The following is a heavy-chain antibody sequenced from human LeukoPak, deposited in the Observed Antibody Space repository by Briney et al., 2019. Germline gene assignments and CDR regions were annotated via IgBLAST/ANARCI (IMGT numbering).Heavy chain of an antibody. CDR3: ALSTTMVTTRTLDY. J-gene: IGHJ4*02. CDR1: GGSFSNYF. V-gene: IGHV4-34*01. D-gene: IGHD4-17*01. CDR2: ISLSGTI. Sequence: SETLSLTCTVSGGSFSNYFWTWIRQPPGKGLEWIGEISLSGTIKYNPSLKSRVTISVDTSKNQFSLKLSTVTAADTAVCYCALSTTMVTTRTLDYWGQGALVIVSS.